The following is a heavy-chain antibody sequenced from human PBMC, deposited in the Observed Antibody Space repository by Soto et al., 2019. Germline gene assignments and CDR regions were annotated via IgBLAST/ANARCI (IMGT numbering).Heavy chain of an antibody. V-gene: IGHV3-30-3*01. D-gene: IGHD3-3*02. CDR2: ISYDGSNK. J-gene: IGHJ6*02. CDR3: ARAPPFSHYYYYGMDV. Sequence: QVQLVESGGGVVQPGRSLRLSCAASGFTFSSYAMHWVRQAPGKGLEWVAVISYDGSNKYYADSVKGRFTISRDNSKNTLYLQMNSLRAEDTAVYYCARAPPFSHYYYYGMDVWGQGTTVTVSS. CDR1: GFTFSSYA.